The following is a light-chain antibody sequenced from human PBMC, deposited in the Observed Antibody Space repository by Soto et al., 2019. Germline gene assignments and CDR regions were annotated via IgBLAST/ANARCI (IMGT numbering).Light chain of an antibody. CDR1: SSDVGSSNG. V-gene: IGLV2-18*02. J-gene: IGLJ1*01. Sequence: QSVLTQPPSVSGSPGQSVTISCTGTSSDVGSSNGVSWYQQPPGTAPKLMIYDVSNRPSGVPDRFSGSKSGNTASLTISGLQAEYEADYYCSSYTSSSTHVFGTGTKVTVL. CDR2: DVS. CDR3: SSYTSSSTHV.